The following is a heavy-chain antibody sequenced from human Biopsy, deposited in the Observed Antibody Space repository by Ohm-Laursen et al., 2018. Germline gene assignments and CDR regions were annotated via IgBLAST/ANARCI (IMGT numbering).Heavy chain of an antibody. CDR2: NIPILGTG. D-gene: IGHD3-9*01. CDR1: GGTFSNYG. V-gene: IGHV1-69*06. Sequence: SVKVPCKAPGGTFSNYGVNWVRQAPGQGLEWLGGNIPILGTGNYAQKSQDRVTVAADTSTSTATMELRSLRSDDTAVYYCATKLTGYFHHWGQGTLVIVSS. J-gene: IGHJ1*01. CDR3: ATKLTGYFHH.